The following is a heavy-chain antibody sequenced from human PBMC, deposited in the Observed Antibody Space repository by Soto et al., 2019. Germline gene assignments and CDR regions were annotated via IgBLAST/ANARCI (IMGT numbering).Heavy chain of an antibody. CDR3: ARLPAVANWFDP. CDR2: IYYSGST. J-gene: IGHJ5*02. V-gene: IGHV4-59*01. Sequence: SETLSLTCTVSGGSISSYYWSWIRQPPGKGLEWIGYIYYSGSTNYNPSLKSRVTISVDTSKNQFSLKLSSVTAADTAVYYCARLPAVANWFDPWGQGTLVTVSS. D-gene: IGHD2-15*01. CDR1: GGSISSYY.